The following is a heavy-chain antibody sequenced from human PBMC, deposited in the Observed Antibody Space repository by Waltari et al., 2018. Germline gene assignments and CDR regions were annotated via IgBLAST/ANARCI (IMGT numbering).Heavy chain of an antibody. CDR2: IDDSGST. D-gene: IGHD3-22*01. J-gene: IGHJ4*02. Sequence: QVQLQESGPGLVKPSETLSLTCTVSGCSISSYYWSWIRQPPGKGLEWIGDIDDSGSTNYNPARKSRVTIAVDTSKNQFSLKLSSVTAADTAVYYCASGGYYDSSGYPTYYFDYWGQGTLVTVSS. V-gene: IGHV4-59*01. CDR1: GCSISSYY. CDR3: ASGGYYDSSGYPTYYFDY.